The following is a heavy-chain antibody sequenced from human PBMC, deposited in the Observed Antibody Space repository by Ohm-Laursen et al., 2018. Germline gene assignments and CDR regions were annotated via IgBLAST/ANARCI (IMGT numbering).Heavy chain of an antibody. CDR1: GFTISNNY. J-gene: IGHJ5*02. CDR2: IYSGGDM. CDR3: ARDVDTSSHYSQFDP. V-gene: IGHV3-53*01. D-gene: IGHD5-18*01. Sequence: SLRLSCAASGFTISNNYMNWVRQAPGKGLEWVSLIYSGGDMFYADSVKGRFTISRDKSKNTLYLQMNSLRVGDTAMYYCARDVDTSSHYSQFDPWGRGTLVTVSS.